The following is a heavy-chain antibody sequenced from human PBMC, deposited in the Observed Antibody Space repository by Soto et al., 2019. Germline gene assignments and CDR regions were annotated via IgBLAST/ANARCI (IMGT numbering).Heavy chain of an antibody. V-gene: IGHV3-30*03. Sequence: QVQLVESGGGVVQPGRSLRLSCAASGFTFSSYGMHWVRQAPGKGLEWVAVISYDGSNKYYADSVKGRFTISRDNSKNTLDLQMNSLRAEDTAVYYCARSALSPVDIVPDAFDIWGQGTMVTVSS. CDR2: ISYDGSNK. CDR3: ARSALSPVDIVPDAFDI. CDR1: GFTFSSYG. D-gene: IGHD5-12*01. J-gene: IGHJ3*02.